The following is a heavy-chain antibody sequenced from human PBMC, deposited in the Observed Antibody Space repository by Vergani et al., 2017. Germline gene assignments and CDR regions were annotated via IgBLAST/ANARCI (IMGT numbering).Heavy chain of an antibody. CDR2: IYYSGST. Sequence: QLQLQESGPGLVKPSETLSLTCTVSGGSISSSSYYWGWIRQPPGKGLEWIGSIYYSGSTYYNPSLKSRVTISLDTSKNQFSLKLRAVTAADTAVYYCASWGHYLLSYCYDGMDVWGQGSTVTVSS. J-gene: IGHJ6*02. V-gene: IGHV4-39*07. D-gene: IGHD3-16*01. CDR1: GGSISSSSYY. CDR3: ASWGHYLLSYCYDGMDV.